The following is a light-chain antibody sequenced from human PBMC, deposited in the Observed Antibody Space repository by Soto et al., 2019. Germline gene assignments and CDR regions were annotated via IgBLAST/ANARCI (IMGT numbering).Light chain of an antibody. J-gene: IGLJ1*01. CDR1: SSDVGGYDY. CDR3: SSYSISTAYL. V-gene: IGLV2-14*01. Sequence: QFALTQPASVSGSPGQSITISCTGTSSDVGGYDYVSWYQLHPGKAPKLMVFEVSNRPSGVSYRFSGSKSGNTASLTISGLQAEDEADYFCSSYSISTAYLFGTGTKV. CDR2: EVS.